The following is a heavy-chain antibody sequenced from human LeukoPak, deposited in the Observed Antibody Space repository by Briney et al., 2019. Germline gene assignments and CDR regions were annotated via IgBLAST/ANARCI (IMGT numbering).Heavy chain of an antibody. J-gene: IGHJ6*02. Sequence: SSETLSLTCAVYGGSFSGYYWSWIRQPPGKGLEWIGEINHSGSTNYNPSLKSRVTISVDTSKNQFSLKLSSVTAADTAVYYCARVSYYGSGNGMDVWGQGTTVTVSS. CDR3: ARVSYYGSGNGMDV. CDR1: GGSFSGYY. CDR2: INHSGST. V-gene: IGHV4-34*01. D-gene: IGHD3-10*01.